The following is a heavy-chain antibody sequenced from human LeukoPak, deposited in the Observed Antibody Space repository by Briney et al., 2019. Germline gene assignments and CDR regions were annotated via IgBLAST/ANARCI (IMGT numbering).Heavy chain of an antibody. CDR3: ATPSAQPEPSSTSSRGYFQH. CDR2: FDPEDGET. D-gene: IGHD2-2*01. CDR1: GYTLTELS. Sequence: ASVKVSCKVSGYTLTELSMHWVRQAPGKGLEWMGGFDPEDGETIYAQKFQGRVTMTEDTSTDTAYMELSSLRSEDTAVYYCATPSAQPEPSSTSSRGYFQHWGQGTLVTVSS. V-gene: IGHV1-24*01. J-gene: IGHJ1*01.